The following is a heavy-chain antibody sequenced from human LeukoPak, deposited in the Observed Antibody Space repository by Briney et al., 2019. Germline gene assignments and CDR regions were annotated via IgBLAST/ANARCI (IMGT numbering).Heavy chain of an antibody. V-gene: IGHV3-11*06. Sequence: GGFLRLSCAASGFTFSDYYMSWLRQAPGKGLEWVSYISGSSSHADYADSVKGRFTISRDNAKNSLYLQMNSLRAEDTAVYYCTRTPAPGTLDYWGQGTLVTVSS. CDR1: GFTFSDYY. D-gene: IGHD6-13*01. J-gene: IGHJ4*02. CDR3: TRTPAPGTLDY. CDR2: ISGSSSHA.